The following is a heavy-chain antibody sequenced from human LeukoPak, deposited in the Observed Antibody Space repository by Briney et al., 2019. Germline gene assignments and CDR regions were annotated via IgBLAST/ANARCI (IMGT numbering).Heavy chain of an antibody. V-gene: IGHV3-33*01. Sequence: GRSLRLSCAASGFTFSSYGMHWVRQAPGKGLEWVAVIWYDGSNKYYADSVKGRFTISRDNSKNTLYLQMNSLRAEDTAVYYCARDEHSTNYYDSSGYSAEYFQHWGQGTLVTVSS. J-gene: IGHJ1*01. CDR2: IWYDGSNK. D-gene: IGHD3-22*01. CDR1: GFTFSSYG. CDR3: ARDEHSTNYYDSSGYSAEYFQH.